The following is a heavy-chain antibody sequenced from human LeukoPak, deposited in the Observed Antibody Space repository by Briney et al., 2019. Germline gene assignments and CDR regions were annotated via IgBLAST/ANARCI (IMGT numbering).Heavy chain of an antibody. CDR2: ISSNGGST. CDR1: GFIFSNYA. CDR3: VKGKGIAVTSLDY. V-gene: IGHV3-64D*06. J-gene: IGHJ4*02. D-gene: IGHD6-19*01. Sequence: GGSLRLSCSASGFIFSNYAMHWVRQAPGKGLEYVSAISSNGGSTYYADSVKGRFTISRDNSKNTLYLQMSSLRAEDTAVYYCVKGKGIAVTSLDYWGQGTLITVSS.